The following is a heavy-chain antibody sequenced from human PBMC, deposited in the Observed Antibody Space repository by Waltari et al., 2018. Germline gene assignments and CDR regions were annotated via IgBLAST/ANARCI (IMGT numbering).Heavy chain of an antibody. CDR3: AREDYYDSSGLFDY. CDR2: IYHSGST. Sequence: QVQLQESGPGLVKPSGTLSLTCAVSGGSISSSYWWSWVRQPPGKGLEWIGEIYHSGSTNYNPPLKSRVTISVDKSKNQFSLKLTSVTAADTAVYYCAREDYYDSSGLFDYWGQGTLVTVSS. J-gene: IGHJ4*02. D-gene: IGHD3-22*01. CDR1: GGSISSSYW. V-gene: IGHV4-4*02.